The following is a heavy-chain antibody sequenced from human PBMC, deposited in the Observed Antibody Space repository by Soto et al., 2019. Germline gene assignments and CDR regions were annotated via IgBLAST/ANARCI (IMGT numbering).Heavy chain of an antibody. CDR2: IIPILGIA. Sequence: GASVKVSCKASGGSFSSYTISWVRQAPGQGLEWMGRIIPILGIANYAQKFQGRVTITADKSTSTAYMELSSLRSEDTAVYYCALTLREEYCSSTSCPPRYWGQGTLVTVSS. J-gene: IGHJ4*02. CDR1: GGSFSSYT. V-gene: IGHV1-69*02. CDR3: ALTLREEYCSSTSCPPRY. D-gene: IGHD2-2*01.